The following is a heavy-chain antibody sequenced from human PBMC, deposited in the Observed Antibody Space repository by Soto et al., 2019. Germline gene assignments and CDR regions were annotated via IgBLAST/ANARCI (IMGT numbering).Heavy chain of an antibody. CDR3: GNTKYYTTLKSRVTISADTSKNQFSMKLSSVTAADTAVYYCARHKDCSSTSCYFGPAYYYYYMDV. J-gene: IGHJ6*03. D-gene: IGHD3-10*01. Sequence: ASVKVSCKASGYTFTSYGISWVRQAPGQGLEWMGWISAYNGNTNYAQKLQGRVTMTTDTSTSTAYMELRSLRSDDTAVYYCGNTKYYTTLKSRVTISADTSKNQFSMKLSSVTAADTAVYYCARHKDCSSTSCYFGPAYYYYYMDVWGKGTTVTVSS. CDR2: ISAYNGNT. CDR1: GYTFTSYG. V-gene: IGHV1-18*01.